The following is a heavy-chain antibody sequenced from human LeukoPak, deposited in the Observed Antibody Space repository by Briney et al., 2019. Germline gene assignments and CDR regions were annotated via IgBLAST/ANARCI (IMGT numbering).Heavy chain of an antibody. CDR2: ISDTGST. D-gene: IGHD3-10*01. Sequence: PSETLSLTCTVSGGSISSYYWSWIRQPPGKGLELIGFISDTGSTHYNPSLNSRVTISVDTSKNQFSLKLTSVTAADTAVYARPNMVRGVIDWFDPWGQGTLVTVTS. CDR3: PNMVRGVIDWFDP. CDR1: GGSISSYY. J-gene: IGHJ5*02. V-gene: IGHV4-4*09.